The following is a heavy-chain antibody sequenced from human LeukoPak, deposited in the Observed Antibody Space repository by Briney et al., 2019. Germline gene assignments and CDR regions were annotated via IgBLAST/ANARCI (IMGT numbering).Heavy chain of an antibody. J-gene: IGHJ5*02. CDR1: GGSFSGYY. V-gene: IGHV4-34*01. CDR2: INHSGST. D-gene: IGHD3-22*01. Sequence: SETLSLTCAVYGGSFSGYYWSWIRQPPGKGLEWIGEINHSGSTNYNPSLKSRVTISVDTSKNQFSLKLSSVTAADTAVYYCARRQWLLLRGSWFDPWGQGTLVTVSS. CDR3: ARRQWLLLRGSWFDP.